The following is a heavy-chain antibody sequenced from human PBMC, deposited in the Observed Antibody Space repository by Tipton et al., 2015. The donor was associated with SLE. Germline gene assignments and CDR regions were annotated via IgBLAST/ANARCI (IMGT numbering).Heavy chain of an antibody. D-gene: IGHD1-26*01. V-gene: IGHV1-58*01. J-gene: IGHJ6*03. CDR2: IVVGSGNT. CDR3: VADLYSGNYLGYYYMDV. Sequence: QLVQSGPEVKKPGTSVKVSCKASGFSISSHALQWVRQARGQRLEWIGCIVVGSGNTKYAQKFQERVTITRDMSTGTAYMDLGSLTSEDTAVYYCVADLYSGNYLGYYYMDVWGKGTTVTVSS. CDR1: GFSISSHA.